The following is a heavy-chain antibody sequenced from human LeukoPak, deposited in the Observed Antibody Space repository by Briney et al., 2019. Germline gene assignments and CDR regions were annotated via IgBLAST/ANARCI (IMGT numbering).Heavy chain of an antibody. CDR1: GYTFTSYG. V-gene: IGHV1-18*01. J-gene: IGHJ5*02. CDR3: ARGGLRYCSGGSCYSDSPRWFDP. CDR2: ISAYNGNT. Sequence: ASVKVSCKASGYTFTSYGISWVRQAPGQGLEWMGWISAYNGNTNYAQKLQGRVTMTTDTSTSTAYMELRSLRSDDTAVYYCARGGLRYCSGGSCYSDSPRWFDPWGQGTLVTVSS. D-gene: IGHD2-15*01.